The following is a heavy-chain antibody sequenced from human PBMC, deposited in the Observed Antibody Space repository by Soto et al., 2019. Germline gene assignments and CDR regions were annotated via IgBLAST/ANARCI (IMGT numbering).Heavy chain of an antibody. CDR2: IYYSGST. J-gene: IGHJ6*02. CDR3: ARDESRYSGQPYYYGMDV. D-gene: IGHD5-12*01. CDR1: GVSISSYY. V-gene: IGHV4-59*01. Sequence: PSETLSLTCTVCGVSISSYYWSWIRQPPGKGLEWIGYIYYSGSTNYNPSLKSRVAISVDTSKNQFSLKLSSVTAADTAVYYCARDESRYSGQPYYYGMDVWGQGTTVTVSS.